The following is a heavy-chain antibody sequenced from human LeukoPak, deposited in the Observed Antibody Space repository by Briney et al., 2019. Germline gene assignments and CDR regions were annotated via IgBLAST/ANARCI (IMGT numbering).Heavy chain of an antibody. CDR1: GYTFTGYY. CDR2: INPNSGVT. V-gene: IGHV1-2*06. J-gene: IGHJ4*02. Sequence: ASVKVSCKASGYTFTGYYMHWVRQAPGQGLEWMGRINPNSGVTNYAQKFQGRVTMTRDTSISTAYMELSRLRSDDTAVYYCARDGAPYYYDSSGYYYSDYWGQGTLVTVSS. D-gene: IGHD3-22*01. CDR3: ARDGAPYYYDSSGYYYSDY.